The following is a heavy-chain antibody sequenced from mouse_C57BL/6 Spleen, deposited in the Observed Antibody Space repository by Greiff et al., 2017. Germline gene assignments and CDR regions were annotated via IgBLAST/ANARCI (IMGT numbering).Heavy chain of an antibody. CDR1: GYAFSSSW. V-gene: IGHV1-82*01. CDR3: ARSWDVDYYAMDY. J-gene: IGHJ4*01. CDR2: FYPGDGDT. D-gene: IGHD4-1*01. Sequence: QVQLQQSGPELVQPGASVKISCKASGYAFSSSWMNWVKQRPGKGLEWIGRFYPGDGDTNYNGKFKGKATLTADKSSSTAYMQLSSLTSEDSAVYFCARSWDVDYYAMDYWGQGTSVTVSS.